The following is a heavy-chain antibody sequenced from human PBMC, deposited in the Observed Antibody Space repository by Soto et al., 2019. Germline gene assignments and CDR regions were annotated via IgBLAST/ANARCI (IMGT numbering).Heavy chain of an antibody. D-gene: IGHD3-10*01. CDR2: IIPIFGTA. CDR1: GGTFSSYA. Sequence: QVQLVQSGAEVKKPGSSVKVSCKASGGTFSSYAISWVRQAPGQGLEWMGGIIPIFGTANYAQKFQGRVTITADKSTSTAYMELSSLRSEDTAVYYCAIARSGSYYNPYYYYGMDVWGQGTTVTVSS. J-gene: IGHJ6*02. V-gene: IGHV1-69*06. CDR3: AIARSGSYYNPYYYYGMDV.